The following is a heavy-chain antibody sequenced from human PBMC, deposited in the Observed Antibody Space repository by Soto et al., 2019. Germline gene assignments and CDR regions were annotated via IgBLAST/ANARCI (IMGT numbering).Heavy chain of an antibody. D-gene: IGHD3-22*01. J-gene: IGHJ6*02. CDR2: IIPIFGTA. V-gene: IGHV1-69*13. Sequence: GASVKVSCKTSGYTFNTYGINWVRQAPGQGLEWMGGIIPIFGTANYAQKFQGRVTITADESTSTAYMELSSLRSEDTAVYYCARSLYDSSGYPLAPRYYYYGMDVWGQGTTVTVSS. CDR3: ARSLYDSSGYPLAPRYYYYGMDV. CDR1: GYTFNTYG.